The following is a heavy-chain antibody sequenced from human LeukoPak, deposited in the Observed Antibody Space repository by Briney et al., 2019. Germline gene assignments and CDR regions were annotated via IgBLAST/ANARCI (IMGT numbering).Heavy chain of an antibody. Sequence: SETLSLTCTVSGYSISSGYYWGWIRQPPGKGLEWIGSIYYSGSTYYNPSLKSRVTISVDTSKNQFSLKLSSVTAADTAVYYCARHNIAENMIVVVRYFDYWGQGTLVTVSS. D-gene: IGHD3-22*01. J-gene: IGHJ4*02. CDR2: IYYSGST. V-gene: IGHV4-38-2*02. CDR1: GYSISSGYY. CDR3: ARHNIAENMIVVVRYFDY.